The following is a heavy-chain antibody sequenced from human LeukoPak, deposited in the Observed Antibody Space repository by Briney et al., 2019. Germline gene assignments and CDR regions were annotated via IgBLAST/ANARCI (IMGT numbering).Heavy chain of an antibody. CDR2: IWYDGSNK. D-gene: IGHD6-6*01. J-gene: IGHJ6*04. Sequence: GGSLRLSCAASGFTFSSYGMHWVRQAPGMGLEWVAVIWYDGSNKYYADSVKGRFTISRDNSKNTLYLQMSSLRAEDTAVYYCARDRSIAASNGMDVWGKGTTVTVSS. CDR3: ARDRSIAASNGMDV. CDR1: GFTFSSYG. V-gene: IGHV3-33*01.